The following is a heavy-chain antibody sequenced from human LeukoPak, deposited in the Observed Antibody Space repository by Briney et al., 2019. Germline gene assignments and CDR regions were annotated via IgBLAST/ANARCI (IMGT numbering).Heavy chain of an antibody. D-gene: IGHD1-26*01. CDR2: IVYSGST. CDR1: GGSISSSNYY. CDR3: ARYIVGSMSDY. Sequence: SETLSLTCTVSGGSISSSNYYWGWIRQPPGKGLDWIGSIVYSGSTNYNPSLESRATISVDRSKNQFSLKLSSVAATDTAVYYCARYIVGSMSDYWGQGTLVTVSS. J-gene: IGHJ4*02. V-gene: IGHV4-39*01.